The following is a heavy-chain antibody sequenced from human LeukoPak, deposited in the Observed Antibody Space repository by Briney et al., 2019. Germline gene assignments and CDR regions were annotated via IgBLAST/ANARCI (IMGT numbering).Heavy chain of an antibody. J-gene: IGHJ4*02. CDR3: ARVRGGDYAFDY. CDR1: GFTFSSYS. D-gene: IGHD4-17*01. CDR2: ISSSSSYI. Sequence: GGSLRLSCAASGFTFSSYSMNWVRQAPWKGLEWVSSISSSSSYIYYADSVKGRFTISRDNAKNSLYLQMNSLRAEDTAVYYCARVRGGDYAFDYWGQGTLVTVSS. V-gene: IGHV3-21*01.